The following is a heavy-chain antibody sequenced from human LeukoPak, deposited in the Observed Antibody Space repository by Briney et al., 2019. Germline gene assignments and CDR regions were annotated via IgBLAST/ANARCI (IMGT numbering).Heavy chain of an antibody. V-gene: IGHV3-23*01. CDR1: GFTSISYA. CDR3: ARDPTPVSTWLLKAEYFQH. D-gene: IGHD6-19*01. Sequence: GGSLRLSCAASGFTSISYAMSWVRQAPGKGLEWVSAISGSGGSTYYADSVKGRFTISRDNSKNTLYLQMNSLRAEDTAVYYCARDPTPVSTWLLKAEYFQHWGQGTLVTVSS. J-gene: IGHJ1*01. CDR2: ISGSGGST.